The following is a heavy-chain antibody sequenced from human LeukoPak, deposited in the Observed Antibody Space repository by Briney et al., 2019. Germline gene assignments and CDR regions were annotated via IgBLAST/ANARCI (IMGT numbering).Heavy chain of an antibody. J-gene: IGHJ4*02. CDR1: GFTFSSYS. CDR3: ARDPPANYYGSGSSYFDY. D-gene: IGHD3-10*01. Sequence: GGSLRLSCAASGFTFSSYSMNCVRQALGKGLEWVSSISSSSSYIYYADSVKGRFTISRDNAKNSLYLQMNSLRAEDTAVYYCARDPPANYYGSGSSYFDYWGQGTLVTVSS. CDR2: ISSSSSYI. V-gene: IGHV3-21*01.